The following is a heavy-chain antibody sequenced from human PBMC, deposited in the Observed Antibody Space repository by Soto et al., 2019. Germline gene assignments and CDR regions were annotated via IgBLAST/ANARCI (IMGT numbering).Heavy chain of an antibody. CDR1: GFTFSSYA. V-gene: IGHV3-23*01. CDR3: ANGWDYYYYYYMDV. Sequence: GSLRLSCAASGFTFSSYAMSWVRQAPGKGLEWVSAISGSGGSTYYADSVKGRFTISRDNSKNTLYLQMNSLRAEDTAVYYCANGWDYYYYYYMDVWGKGATVTVSS. J-gene: IGHJ6*03. CDR2: ISGSGGST. D-gene: IGHD2-2*03.